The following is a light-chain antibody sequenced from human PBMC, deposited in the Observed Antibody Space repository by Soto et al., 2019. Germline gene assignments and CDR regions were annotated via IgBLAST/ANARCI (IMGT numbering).Light chain of an antibody. CDR2: SND. Sequence: QSVLTQPPSASGTPGQRVTISCSGSRSNMGSNTVNWYQQLPGTAPKLLMYSNDKRPSGVPDRFSGSKSGTSASLAISGLQSEDEADYYCAAWDDSLNGPVFGGGTKVTVL. J-gene: IGLJ3*02. CDR3: AAWDDSLNGPV. V-gene: IGLV1-44*01. CDR1: RSNMGSNT.